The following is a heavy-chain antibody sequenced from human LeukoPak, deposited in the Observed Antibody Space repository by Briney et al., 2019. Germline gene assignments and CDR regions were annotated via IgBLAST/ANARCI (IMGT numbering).Heavy chain of an antibody. CDR1: GFTFSSYG. J-gene: IGHJ4*02. CDR2: ISYDGSNK. Sequence: PGGSLRLSCAASGFTFSSYGMHWVRQAPGEGLEWVAVISYDGSNKYYADSVKGRFTISRDNSKNTLYLQMNSLRAEDTAVYYCARDLRYSSGWSTAPLDYWGQGTLVTVSS. V-gene: IGHV3-30*03. CDR3: ARDLRYSSGWSTAPLDY. D-gene: IGHD6-19*01.